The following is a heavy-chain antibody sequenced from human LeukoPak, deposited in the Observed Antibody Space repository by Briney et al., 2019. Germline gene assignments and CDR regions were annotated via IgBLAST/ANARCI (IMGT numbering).Heavy chain of an antibody. V-gene: IGHV3-48*01. CDR2: ISSSGSTK. J-gene: IGHJ4*02. CDR3: ARGGLSIMGY. CDR1: GITFSSYS. D-gene: IGHD2/OR15-2a*01. Sequence: GGSLRLSCGASGITFSSYSMNWVRQAPGKGLGWVSYISSSGSTKYYADSVKGRFTISRDNARNSLCLQMNSLRAEDTAVYFCARGGLSIMGYWGQGTLVTVSS.